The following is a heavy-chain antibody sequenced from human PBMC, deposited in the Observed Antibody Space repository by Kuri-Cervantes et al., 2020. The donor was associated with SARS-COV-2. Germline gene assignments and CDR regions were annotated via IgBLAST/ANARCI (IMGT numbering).Heavy chain of an antibody. V-gene: IGHV4-59*01. D-gene: IGHD4-17*01. Sequence: SETLSLTCTVSGGSISSYYWSWIRQPPGKGLEWIGYIYYSGSTNYNPSLKSRVTISVDTSKNQFSLKLSSVTAADTAVYYCARGLGLTTANWFDPWGQGTLVTVSS. CDR2: IYYSGST. CDR3: ARGLGLTTANWFDP. CDR1: GGSISSYY. J-gene: IGHJ5*02.